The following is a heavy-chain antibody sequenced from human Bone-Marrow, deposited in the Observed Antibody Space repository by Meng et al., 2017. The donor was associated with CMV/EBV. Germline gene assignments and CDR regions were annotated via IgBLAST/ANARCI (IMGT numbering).Heavy chain of an antibody. J-gene: IGHJ4*02. CDR3: ARVSSGNYGIDY. Sequence: SETLSLTCAVYGGSFSGYYWSWIRQPPGKGLEWIGEINHSGSTNYNPSLKSRVTISVDTSKNQFSLKLSSVTAADTAMYYCARVSSGNYGIDYWGQGTRVTVSS. D-gene: IGHD3-22*01. V-gene: IGHV4-34*01. CDR1: GGSFSGYY. CDR2: INHSGST.